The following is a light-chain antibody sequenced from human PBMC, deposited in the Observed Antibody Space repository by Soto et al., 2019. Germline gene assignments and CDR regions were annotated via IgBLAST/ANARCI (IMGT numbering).Light chain of an antibody. V-gene: IGKV1-39*01. Sequence: DIQMTQSPSSLSASVGDRVTITCRASQSISRNLNWYQHKPGKAPKLLIYAPSSLQNGVPSRFSGGGSGTEFTLSISSLQPEDFGTYYCQQSYTTASITFGQGTRLEIK. CDR3: QQSYTTASIT. CDR1: QSISRN. CDR2: APS. J-gene: IGKJ5*01.